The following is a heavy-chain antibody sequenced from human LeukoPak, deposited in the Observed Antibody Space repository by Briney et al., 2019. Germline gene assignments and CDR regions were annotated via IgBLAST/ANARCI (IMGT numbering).Heavy chain of an antibody. Sequence: TLSLTCTVSGGSISSYYWNWIRQPPGKGLEWIGYIYYSGSTNYNPSLKSRVTISVDTSKNQFFLKLRSVTAADTAVYYCARHDDYYDSSGYRYWGQGTLVTVSS. CDR3: ARHDDYYDSSGYRY. CDR2: IYYSGST. V-gene: IGHV4-59*01. J-gene: IGHJ4*02. D-gene: IGHD3-22*01. CDR1: GGSISSYY.